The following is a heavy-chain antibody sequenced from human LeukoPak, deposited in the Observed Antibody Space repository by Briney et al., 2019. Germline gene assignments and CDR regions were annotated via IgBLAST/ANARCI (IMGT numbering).Heavy chain of an antibody. CDR2: IYYSGST. Sequence: PSETLSLTCTVSGGSISSSSYYWGWIRQPPGKGLEWIGSIYYSGSTYYNPSLKSRVTISVDTSKNQFSLKLSSVTAADTAVYYCARDIFDLIPYYYDSSGFTDWGQGTLVTVSS. CDR1: GGSISSSSYY. D-gene: IGHD3-22*01. V-gene: IGHV4-39*07. J-gene: IGHJ4*02. CDR3: ARDIFDLIPYYYDSSGFTD.